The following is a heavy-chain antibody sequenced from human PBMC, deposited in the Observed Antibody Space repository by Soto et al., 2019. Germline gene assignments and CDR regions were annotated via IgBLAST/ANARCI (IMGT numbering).Heavy chain of an antibody. V-gene: IGHV4-59*08. CDR2: IYYSGST. J-gene: IGHJ3*02. CDR3: ARHKSGGGDCYSNAFDI. CDR1: GGSISSYY. Sequence: QVQLQESGPGLVKPSETLSLTCTVSGGSISSYYWSWIRQPPGKGLEWIGYIYYSGSTNYNPSLKCRVTISVHPSKNQFSLKLSSVTAADTAVYYWARHKSGGGDCYSNAFDIWGQGTMVTVSS. D-gene: IGHD2-21*02.